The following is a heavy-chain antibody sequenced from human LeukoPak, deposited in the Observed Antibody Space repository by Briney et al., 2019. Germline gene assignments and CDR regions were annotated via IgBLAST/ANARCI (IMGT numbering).Heavy chain of an antibody. D-gene: IGHD2-2*01. J-gene: IGHJ4*02. CDR3: ARVLYCSSTSCPNYFDY. CDR2: IYHSGST. Sequence: SETLSLTCTVSGGSISSSNWWSWVRQPPGKGLEWIGEIYHSGSTNYNPSLKSRVTISVDKSKNQFSLKLSSVTAADTAVYYCARVLYCSSTSCPNYFDYWGQGTLVTVSS. V-gene: IGHV4-4*02. CDR1: GGSISSSNW.